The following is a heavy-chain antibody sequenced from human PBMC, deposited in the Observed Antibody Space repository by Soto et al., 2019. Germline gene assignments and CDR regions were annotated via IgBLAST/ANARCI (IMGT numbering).Heavy chain of an antibody. CDR3: AKETRSRAVTATRVNGMDV. CDR1: GFSFSDFG. V-gene: IGHV3-30*18. Sequence: LRLSCAPSGFSFSDFGMHWVRQAPGKGLEWVAAISHDGSNQYYGDSVKGRFSISRDHSNNRLYLQMNNLKVEDSAIYFCAKETRSRAVTATRVNGMDVWGQGTTVTVSS. D-gene: IGHD2-21*02. CDR2: ISHDGSNQ. J-gene: IGHJ6*02.